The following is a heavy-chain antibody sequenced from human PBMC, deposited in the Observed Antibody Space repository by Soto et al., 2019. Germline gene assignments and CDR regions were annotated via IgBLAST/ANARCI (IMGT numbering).Heavy chain of an antibody. CDR2: ISRDGGTK. D-gene: IGHD2-8*02. J-gene: IGHJ4*02. CDR1: GFTVSTYG. Sequence: QVQLVESGGGVVQPGRSLRLSCAVSGFTVSTYGMHWVRQAPGKGLEWVAVISRDGGTKFYAASVKGRFTISKDNSRNTLFLEMNSLRGDDVAVYYCTGEVASGYWGQGTLVTVSP. V-gene: IGHV3-30*03. CDR3: TGEVASGY.